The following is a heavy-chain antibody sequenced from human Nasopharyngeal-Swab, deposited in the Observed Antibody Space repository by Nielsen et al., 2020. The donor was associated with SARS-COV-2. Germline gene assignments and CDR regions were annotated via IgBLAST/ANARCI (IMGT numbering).Heavy chain of an antibody. CDR2: IYTSGST. CDR1: GGSISSYY. Sequence: SETLSLTCTVSGGSISSYYWSWIRQPAGKGLEWIGRIYTSGSTNYNPSLKSRVTLSFDTSKNHFSLRLSSVNAADTAVYYCARRHPSRYFDYWGQGTLVTVSS. J-gene: IGHJ4*02. CDR3: ARRHPSRYFDY. V-gene: IGHV4-4*07.